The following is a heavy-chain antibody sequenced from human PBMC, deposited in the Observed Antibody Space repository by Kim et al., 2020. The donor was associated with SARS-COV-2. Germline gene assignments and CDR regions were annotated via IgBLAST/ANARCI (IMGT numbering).Heavy chain of an antibody. Sequence: ADSVKGRFTISRDNAKNTLYLQMNSLRAEDTAVYYCARGGIAAAARPFDYWGQGTLVTVSS. D-gene: IGHD6-13*01. V-gene: IGHV3-74*01. J-gene: IGHJ4*02. CDR3: ARGGIAAAARPFDY.